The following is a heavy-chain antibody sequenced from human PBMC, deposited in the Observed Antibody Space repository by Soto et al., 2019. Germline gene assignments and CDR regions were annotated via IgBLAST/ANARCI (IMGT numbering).Heavy chain of an antibody. CDR2: IHNSGST. CDR3: AGQGVTRLSFDF. D-gene: IGHD2-2*01. CDR1: GGSISSSAYY. V-gene: IGHV4-39*01. Sequence: SETMSLTCTVSGGSISSSAYYRGLIRQSPGRGLEWIGIIHNSGSTYYNSSLKSRVTISVDTSNNHFSLRLSSMTAADTAVYFCAGQGVTRLSFDFWGQGSLVTVSS. J-gene: IGHJ4*02.